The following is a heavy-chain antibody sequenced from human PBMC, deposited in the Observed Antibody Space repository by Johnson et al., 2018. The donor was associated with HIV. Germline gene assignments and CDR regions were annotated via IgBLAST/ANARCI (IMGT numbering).Heavy chain of an antibody. CDR1: GFTFDDYA. V-gene: IGHV3-9*01. Sequence: QLVESGGGLEQPGRSLRLSCAASGFTFDDYAMHWVRQAPGTGLEWVSGIYWNSGSTYYADSVKGRFTISRDNSKNTLYLQMNSLRAEDTAVYYCARDEVAGAFDIWGQGTMVTVSS. J-gene: IGHJ3*02. CDR2: IYWNSGST. CDR3: ARDEVAGAFDI.